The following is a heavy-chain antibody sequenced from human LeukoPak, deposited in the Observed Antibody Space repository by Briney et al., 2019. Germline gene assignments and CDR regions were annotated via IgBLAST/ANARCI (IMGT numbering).Heavy chain of an antibody. J-gene: IGHJ4*02. CDR1: NYSISSGSY. CDR3: AREVRGVRYFDY. CDR2: IYHSGYT. V-gene: IGHV4-38-2*02. D-gene: IGHD3-10*01. Sequence: SETLSLTCIVSNYSISSGSYWTWIRQPPGRGLEGIGGIYHSGYTFYNPSLKSRVTISVDTSKNQFSLKLSSVTAADTAVYYCAREVRGVRYFDYWGQGTLVTVSS.